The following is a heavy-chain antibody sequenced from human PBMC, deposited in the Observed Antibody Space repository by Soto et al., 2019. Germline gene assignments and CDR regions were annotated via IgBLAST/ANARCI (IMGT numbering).Heavy chain of an antibody. CDR3: ARAAVRGVIFGMDV. V-gene: IGHV3-53*01. D-gene: IGHD3-10*01. CDR1: GFTVSSNY. J-gene: IGHJ6*02. Sequence: GGSLRLSCAASGFTVSSNYMSWVRQAPGKGLEWVSVIYSGGSTYYADSVKGRFTISRDNSKNTLYLQMNSLRAEDTAVYYCARAAVRGVIFGMDVWGQGTTVTVSS. CDR2: IYSGGST.